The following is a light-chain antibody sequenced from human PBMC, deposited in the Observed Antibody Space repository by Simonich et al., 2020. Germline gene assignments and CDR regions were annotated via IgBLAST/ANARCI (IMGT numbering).Light chain of an antibody. CDR3: QQYNNWPPLT. V-gene: IGKV3-15*01. CDR1: QSVSSN. Sequence: EIVMTQSPATLSVSPGERATLSCRASQSVSSNLAWYQQKPGQPPKLLIYWASTRESGVPDRFSGSGSGTEFTLAISSMQSEDFAVDYCQQYNNWPPLTFGGGTKVEIK. CDR2: WAS. J-gene: IGKJ4*01.